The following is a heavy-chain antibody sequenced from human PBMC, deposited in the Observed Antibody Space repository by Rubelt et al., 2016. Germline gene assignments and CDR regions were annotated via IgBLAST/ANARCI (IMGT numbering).Heavy chain of an antibody. CDR1: GFTFSSYA. CDR3: AKVPIRTVTSTFDY. J-gene: IGHJ4*02. V-gene: IGHV3-23*01. D-gene: IGHD4-17*01. CDR2: ISGSGGST. Sequence: EVQLLESGGGLVQPGGSLRLSCAASGFTFSSYAMSWVRQAPGKGLEWVSAISGSGGSTYYADSVKGWFTTSRDNAKTTLYLQMNSLRAEDTAVYYCAKVPIRTVTSTFDYWGQGTLVTVSS.